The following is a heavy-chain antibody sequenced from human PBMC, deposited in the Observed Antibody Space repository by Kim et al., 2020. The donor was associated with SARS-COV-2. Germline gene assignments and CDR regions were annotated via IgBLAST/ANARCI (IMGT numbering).Heavy chain of an antibody. Sequence: SQTLSLTCAISGDSVSSNSVAWNWIRQSPSRGLEWLGRTYYRSKWYNDYAESVKSRIIVNPDTSKNQFSLQLNSVTPEDTALYYCARGHNYAFDYWGQGTLVTVSS. CDR3: ARGHNYAFDY. J-gene: IGHJ4*02. V-gene: IGHV6-1*01. CDR2: TYYRSKWYN. CDR1: GDSVSSNSVA. D-gene: IGHD5-18*01.